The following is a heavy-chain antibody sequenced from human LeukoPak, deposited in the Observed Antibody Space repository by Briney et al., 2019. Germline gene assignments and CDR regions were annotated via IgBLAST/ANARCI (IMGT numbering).Heavy chain of an antibody. D-gene: IGHD3-22*01. CDR2: ISSSSSTI. V-gene: IGHV3-48*02. J-gene: IGHJ3*02. Sequence: GGSLRLSCAASGFTFSKYTMNWVRQAPGRGLEWITDISSSSSTIYFADSVKGRFTISRDNAKNSLYLQMNSLRDEDTAVYYFARGRSYYYDSSGYYSDAFDIWGQGTVVTVSS. CDR3: ARGRSYYYDSSGYYSDAFDI. CDR1: GFTFSKYT.